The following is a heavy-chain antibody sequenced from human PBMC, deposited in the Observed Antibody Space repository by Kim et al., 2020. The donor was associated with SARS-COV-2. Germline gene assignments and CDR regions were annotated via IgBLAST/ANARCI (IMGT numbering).Heavy chain of an antibody. D-gene: IGHD2-2*01. J-gene: IGHJ5*02. V-gene: IGHV4-4*02. CDR3: ARVLGGCSSSSCFLSS. Sequence: PSLKSRVTISTDKSQNQFSLKMISVTAADTAVYYCARVLGGCSSSSCFLSSWGQGTLVTVSS.